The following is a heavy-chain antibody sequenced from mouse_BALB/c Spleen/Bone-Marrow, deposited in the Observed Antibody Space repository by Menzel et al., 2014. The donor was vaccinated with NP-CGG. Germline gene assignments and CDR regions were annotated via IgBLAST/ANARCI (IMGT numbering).Heavy chain of an antibody. CDR3: ARRGGYPWFAY. J-gene: IGHJ3*01. Sequence: VKLMESGAELMRPGASVKISCKATGYTFRNYWIEWVKRRPGHGLEWIGEILPGSYSTNYNEKLKGKATFTADTSSNTAYMQLSSLTSEDSAVYYCARRGGYPWFAYWGQGTLVTVSA. CDR1: GYTFRNYW. D-gene: IGHD2-2*01. CDR2: ILPGSYST. V-gene: IGHV1-9*01.